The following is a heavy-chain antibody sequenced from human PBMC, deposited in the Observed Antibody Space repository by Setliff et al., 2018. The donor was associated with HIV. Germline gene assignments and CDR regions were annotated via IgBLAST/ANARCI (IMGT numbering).Heavy chain of an antibody. CDR2: VYYSGFT. D-gene: IGHD3-3*01. CDR3: ARTYYDFWSGSYSYKWFDP. V-gene: IGHV4-59*11. Sequence: SETLSLTCTVSGGSISSHYWSWIRQPPGKGLEWIGYVYYSGFTNYNPSLKSRVTISIDTSKNQFSLKLSSVTAADTAFYYCARTYYDFWSGSYSYKWFDPWGQGTLVTVSS. J-gene: IGHJ5*02. CDR1: GGSISSHY.